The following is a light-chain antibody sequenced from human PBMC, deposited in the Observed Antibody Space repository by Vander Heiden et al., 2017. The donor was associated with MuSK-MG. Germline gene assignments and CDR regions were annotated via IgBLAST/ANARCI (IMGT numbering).Light chain of an antibody. CDR3: QQANRSPFT. CDR1: QGISSW. J-gene: IGKJ4*01. Sequence: DIQMTQSPSSVSASVGDRVTITCRASQGISSWLAWYQQKPGKAPKLLIYAASSWHSGVPARFSGSGSGTEFTLTISRLEPEDFATYYCQQANRSPFTFGRGTKVEIK. V-gene: IGKV1-12*01. CDR2: AAS.